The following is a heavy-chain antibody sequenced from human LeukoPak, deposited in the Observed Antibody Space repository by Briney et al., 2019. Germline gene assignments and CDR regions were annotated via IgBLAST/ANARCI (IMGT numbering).Heavy chain of an antibody. D-gene: IGHD3-22*01. CDR1: GGTFSSYA. CDR2: IIPIFGTA. V-gene: IGHV1-69*13. J-gene: IGHJ6*02. Sequence: ASVKVSCTASGGTFSSYAIGWVRQAPGQGLEWMGGIIPIFGTANYAQKFQGRATITADESTSTAYMELSSLRSEDTAVYYCARDRYYDSSGYRAFYYYGMDVWGQGTTVTVSS. CDR3: ARDRYYDSSGYRAFYYYGMDV.